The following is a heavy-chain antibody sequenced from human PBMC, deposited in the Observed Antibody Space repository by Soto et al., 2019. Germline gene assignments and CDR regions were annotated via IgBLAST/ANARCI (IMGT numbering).Heavy chain of an antibody. CDR2: ISGSGGST. V-gene: IGHV3-23*01. CDR1: GFTFSSYA. J-gene: IGHJ5*02. Sequence: GGSLRLSCAASGFTFSSYAMSWVRQAPGKGLEWVSAISGSGGSTYYADSVKGRFTISRDNSKNTLYLQMNSLRAEDTAVYYCAKDRKVSPRGGPQNWFDPWGQGTLVTVSS. D-gene: IGHD1-20*01. CDR3: AKDRKVSPRGGPQNWFDP.